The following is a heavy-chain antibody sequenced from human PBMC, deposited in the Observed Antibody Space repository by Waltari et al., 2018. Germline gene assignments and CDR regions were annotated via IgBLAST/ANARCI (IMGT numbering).Heavy chain of an antibody. Sequence: QVQVQQWGAGLVKPSETLSLTCAVYGGSFSGYYWSCLRQPPGKALEWIGEIDHSRVTNYNPSLTSRATISVDTSRNQLSLKLTSVTAADTAIYYCALSRYGLASPKFDPWGQGTLVTVSS. CDR1: GGSFSGYY. J-gene: IGHJ5*02. CDR2: IDHSRVT. D-gene: IGHD4-17*01. V-gene: IGHV4-34*02. CDR3: ALSRYGLASPKFDP.